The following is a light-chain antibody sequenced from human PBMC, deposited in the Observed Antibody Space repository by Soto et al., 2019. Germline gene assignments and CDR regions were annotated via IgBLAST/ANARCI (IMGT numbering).Light chain of an antibody. CDR1: QSVSSN. Sequence: IVLTQSPATLSVSPGDTATLSCRANQSVSSNLAWYQQKPGQAPRLLVYGATSRASGVPARFSGSGSGTEFTLTISSLQSEDFAVYYCQQYNYWPPITFGQRRRLAIK. CDR2: GAT. J-gene: IGKJ5*01. CDR3: QQYNYWPPIT. V-gene: IGKV3D-15*01.